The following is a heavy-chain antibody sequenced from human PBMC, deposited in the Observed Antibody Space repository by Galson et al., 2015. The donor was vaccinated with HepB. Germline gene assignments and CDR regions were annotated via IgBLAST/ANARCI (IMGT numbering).Heavy chain of an antibody. CDR2: IYYSGST. CDR1: GGSISSYY. Sequence: LSLTCTVSGGSISSYYWSWIRQPPGKGLEWIGYIYYSGSTNYNPSLKSRVTISVDTSKNQFSLKLSSVTAADTAVYYCAARSIVGARGVDYWGQGTLVTVSS. J-gene: IGHJ4*02. CDR3: AARSIVGARGVDY. D-gene: IGHD1-26*01. V-gene: IGHV4-59*01.